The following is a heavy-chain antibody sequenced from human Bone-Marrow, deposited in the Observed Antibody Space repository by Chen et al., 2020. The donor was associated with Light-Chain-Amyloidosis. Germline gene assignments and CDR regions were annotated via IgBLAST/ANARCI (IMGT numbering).Heavy chain of an antibody. Sequence: EVQLEQSGPEVKKPGESLKISCNGSGYTFPNYWIGWVRQLPGKGLEWMGVIDPDDSDARYSPSVESQLTISADKSITTAYLLCRSLKASDTAMYYCARRRDGYNFDYWGQGTLVTVSS. CDR1: GYTFPNYW. V-gene: IGHV5-51*01. CDR2: IDPDDSDA. J-gene: IGHJ4*02. D-gene: IGHD5-12*01. CDR3: ARRRDGYNFDY.